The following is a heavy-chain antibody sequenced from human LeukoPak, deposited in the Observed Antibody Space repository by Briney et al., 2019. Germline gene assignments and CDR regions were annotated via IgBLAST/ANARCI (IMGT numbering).Heavy chain of an antibody. Sequence: PGGSLRLSCAASGFTFSSYSMNWVRQAPGKGLEWVSSISSSKTYIYYADSMKGRFTISRDNAKNSLYLQMNSLRAEDTAVYYCAKDPTGYYYDSSGYYGGYWGQGTLVTVSS. CDR1: GFTFSSYS. CDR3: AKDPTGYYYDSSGYYGGY. J-gene: IGHJ4*02. CDR2: ISSSKTYI. D-gene: IGHD3-22*01. V-gene: IGHV3-21*01.